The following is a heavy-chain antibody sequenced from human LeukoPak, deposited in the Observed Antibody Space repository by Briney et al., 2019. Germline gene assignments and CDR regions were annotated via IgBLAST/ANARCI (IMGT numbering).Heavy chain of an antibody. J-gene: IGHJ4*02. CDR2: ITDGVNI. Sequence: KTSETLSLTCSLSGASITSTLYYCGWIRQPPGKGLEWIGCITDGVNIYYHPSLKSRVSIYVDTYKKQFCLRETSVTAADTAVGVLSWGTGREKKTPPGYVNWGQGTLVTVSS. D-gene: IGHD3/OR15-3a*01. CDR3: SWGTGREKKTPPGYVN. CDR1: GASITSTLYY. V-gene: IGHV4-39*01.